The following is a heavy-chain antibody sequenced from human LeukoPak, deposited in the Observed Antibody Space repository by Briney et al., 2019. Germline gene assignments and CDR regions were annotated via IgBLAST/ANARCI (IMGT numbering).Heavy chain of an antibody. CDR1: GGSISSGGYY. Sequence: SETLSLTCTVPGGSISSGGYYWSWIRQHPGKGLEWIGYIYYSGSTYYNPSLKSRVTISVDTSKNQFSLKLSSVTTADTAVYYCARVPWDDYFDYWGQGTLVTVSS. CDR2: IYYSGST. CDR3: ARVPWDDYFDY. D-gene: IGHD1-26*01. V-gene: IGHV4-31*03. J-gene: IGHJ4*02.